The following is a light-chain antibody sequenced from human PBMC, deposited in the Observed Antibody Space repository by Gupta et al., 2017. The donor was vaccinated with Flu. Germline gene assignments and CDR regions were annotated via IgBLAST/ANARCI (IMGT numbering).Light chain of an antibody. J-gene: IGKJ2*01. CDR2: GAS. V-gene: IGKV3-15*01. CDR3: QQYNNWPYT. Sequence: PATLSVSPGERATLSCRASQSVSSNLAWYQQKPGQAPRLLIYGASTRATGIPARFSGSGSGTEFTLTISSLQSEDFAVYYCQQYNNWPYTFGQGTKMEIK. CDR1: QSVSSN.